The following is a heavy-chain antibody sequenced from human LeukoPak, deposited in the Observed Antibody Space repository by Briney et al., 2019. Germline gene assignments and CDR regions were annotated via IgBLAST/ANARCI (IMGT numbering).Heavy chain of an antibody. CDR1: GFTFSSYW. CDR2: INSDGSST. V-gene: IGHV3-74*01. J-gene: IGHJ4*02. Sequence: PGGSLRLSCAASGFTFSSYWMHWVRQAPGKGLVWVSRINSDGSSTSYADSVKGRFTISRDNSKNTLYLQMNSLRAEDTAVYYCAKDIRWYYYDSSGYFDYWGQGTLVTVSS. CDR3: AKDIRWYYYDSSGYFDY. D-gene: IGHD3-22*01.